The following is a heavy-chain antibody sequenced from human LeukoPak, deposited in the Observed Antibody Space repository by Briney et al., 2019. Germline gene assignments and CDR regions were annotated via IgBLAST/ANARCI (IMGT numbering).Heavy chain of an antibody. D-gene: IGHD1-26*01. CDR2: IYPGDSAT. V-gene: IGHV5-51*01. Sequence: GASLKISCKASGYSFTSYWIGWVRQMPGKGLEWMGIIYPGDSATRYSPSFQGQVTISADNSISTAYLQWSSLKASDTAMYYCARTTIVGATIGDWYYFDYWGQGTLVTVSS. CDR1: GYSFTSYW. CDR3: ARTTIVGATIGDWYYFDY. J-gene: IGHJ4*02.